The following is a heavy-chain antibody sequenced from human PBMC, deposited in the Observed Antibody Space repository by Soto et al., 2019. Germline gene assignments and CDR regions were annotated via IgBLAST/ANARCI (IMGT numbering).Heavy chain of an antibody. J-gene: IGHJ4*01. Sequence: QLQLQESGPGLVKPSETLSLTCTVSGGSISSSSYYWGWIRQPPGKGLEWIGSIYYSGRTYYNPSHKSRVTLSVDTTKNQFSLKVSSVTAADTAVYYCARQGAGFDYWGHGTLVTVCS. V-gene: IGHV4-39*01. D-gene: IGHD1-1*01. CDR3: ARQGAGFDY. CDR2: IYYSGRT. CDR1: GGSISSSSYY.